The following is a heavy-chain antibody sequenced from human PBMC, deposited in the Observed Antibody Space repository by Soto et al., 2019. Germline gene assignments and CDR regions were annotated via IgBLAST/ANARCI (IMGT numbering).Heavy chain of an antibody. J-gene: IGHJ4*02. CDR1: EFTFSTYG. V-gene: IGHV3-48*02. CDR2: ISSTSTTM. D-gene: IGHD5-18*01. CDR3: ARSGYISGYLLLDH. Sequence: HPGGSLRLSCAASEFTFSTYGMNWVRQAPGKGLEWISYISSTSTTMYYADSVKGRFTISRDNAKNSLYLQMSSLRDEDTAVYYCARSGYISGYLLLDHWGQGTLVTVSS.